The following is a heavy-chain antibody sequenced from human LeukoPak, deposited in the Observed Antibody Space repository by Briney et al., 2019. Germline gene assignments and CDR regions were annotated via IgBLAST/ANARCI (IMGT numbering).Heavy chain of an antibody. Sequence: GGSLRLSCAAPGFTFSSYAMSWVRQAPGKGLGGGSAICGSGGSTYYADSVKGRFTISRDNSKNTLYLQMNSLRAEDTAVYYCAKESSSWVAYNWFDPWGQGTLVTVSS. CDR2: ICGSGGST. CDR3: AKESSSWVAYNWFDP. V-gene: IGHV3-23*01. CDR1: GFTFSSYA. D-gene: IGHD3-10*01. J-gene: IGHJ5*02.